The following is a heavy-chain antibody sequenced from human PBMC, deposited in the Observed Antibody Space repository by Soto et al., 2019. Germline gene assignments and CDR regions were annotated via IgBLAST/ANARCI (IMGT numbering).Heavy chain of an antibody. CDR1: GGSISTSTYY. CDR2: IYYSGST. J-gene: IGHJ4*02. CDR3: ARRRDYSDTSGYYDYYFDS. Sequence: SETLSLTCTVSGGSISTSTYYWGWIRQPPGKGLEWIGSIYYSGSTFYNPSLKSRVTISVDTSKNQFSLKLTSVTAADTAVYYCARRRDYSDTSGYYDYYFDSWGQGTLVTVSS. D-gene: IGHD3-22*01. V-gene: IGHV4-39*01.